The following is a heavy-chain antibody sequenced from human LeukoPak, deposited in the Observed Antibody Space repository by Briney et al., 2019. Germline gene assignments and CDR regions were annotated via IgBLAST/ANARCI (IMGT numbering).Heavy chain of an antibody. Sequence: PGGSLRLSCAASGFTFSNYWMSWVRQAPGKGLEWVADIKEDGSEGYSVDSLKGRFIISRDNAKNSLYLQMDSLRAEDTAVYYCARDTYRFFDLWGRGTLVTVSS. V-gene: IGHV3-7*01. CDR1: GFTFSNYW. J-gene: IGHJ2*01. CDR3: ARDTYRFFDL. CDR2: IKEDGSEG.